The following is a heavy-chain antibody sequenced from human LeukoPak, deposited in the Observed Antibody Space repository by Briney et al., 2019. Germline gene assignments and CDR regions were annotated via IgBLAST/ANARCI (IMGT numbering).Heavy chain of an antibody. V-gene: IGHV3-21*05. Sequence: GGSLRLSCAGSGDGFTRHTMNWVRRAPGKGLEWISYIWSTGEYIYYADSVKGRFTISRDNARTSVYLQMNSLRVEDTAIYYCAREYDNRARFDSWGQGTLVTVSS. CDR2: IWSTGEYI. D-gene: IGHD1-1*01. J-gene: IGHJ4*02. CDR1: GDGFTRHT. CDR3: AREYDNRARFDS.